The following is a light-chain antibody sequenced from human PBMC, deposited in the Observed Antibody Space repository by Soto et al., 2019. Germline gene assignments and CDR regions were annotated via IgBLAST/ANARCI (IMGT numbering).Light chain of an antibody. CDR2: EVT. Sequence: QSVLTQPASASGSPGQSITISCTGASTDIGAYKYVSWYQQHPGNAPRLIIYEVTNRPSGISHRFSGSKSGNTASLTISGLQAEDEADYYCFSYTSRTTLYVFGTGTKVTVL. CDR1: STDIGAYKY. J-gene: IGLJ1*01. CDR3: FSYTSRTTLYV. V-gene: IGLV2-14*01.